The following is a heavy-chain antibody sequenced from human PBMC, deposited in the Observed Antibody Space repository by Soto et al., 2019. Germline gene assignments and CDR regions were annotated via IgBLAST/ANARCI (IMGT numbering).Heavy chain of an antibody. Sequence: QVKLVQSGAEVKKPGASVKVSCKASGYTFTRYGISWVRQAPGQGLEWMGWISAYNGNTNYAQKLQGRVTMTTDTSTRTAYMELRSLRSDDTAVYYCARVWTIVGATTHDSWGQGTLVTVSS. CDR1: GYTFTRYG. V-gene: IGHV1-18*01. CDR3: ARVWTIVGATTHDS. D-gene: IGHD1-26*01. CDR2: ISAYNGNT. J-gene: IGHJ4*02.